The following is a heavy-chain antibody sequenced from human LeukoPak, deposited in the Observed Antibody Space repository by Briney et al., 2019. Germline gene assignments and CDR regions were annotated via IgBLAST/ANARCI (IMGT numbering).Heavy chain of an antibody. D-gene: IGHD2-15*01. J-gene: IGHJ6*03. CDR3: ARVGCSGGSCYGGYYYYYMDV. V-gene: IGHV3-48*01. CDR1: GFSFSSEN. Sequence: PGGSLRLSCAAPGFSFSSENMNWVRQAPGKGPEWISWLTGSGSGIIYADSVKGRFTISRDNAKNSLFLQMNSLSVEDTAVYYCARVGCSGGSCYGGYYYYYMDVWGKGTTVTVSS. CDR2: LTGSGSGI.